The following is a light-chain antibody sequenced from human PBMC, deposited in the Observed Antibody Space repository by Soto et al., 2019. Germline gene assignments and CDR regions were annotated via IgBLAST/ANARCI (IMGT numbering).Light chain of an antibody. CDR3: QQSFSTPQT. Sequence: DIQMTQSASSLTASLGDRVTITCLASQSINNFLNWYQQKPGQAPKLLMYSATTLLGGVPSRFSGSGSGTDFSLTISSLQPEDFATYYCQQSFSTPQTFGQGTKVDIK. CDR1: QSINNF. V-gene: IGKV1-39*01. J-gene: IGKJ1*01. CDR2: SAT.